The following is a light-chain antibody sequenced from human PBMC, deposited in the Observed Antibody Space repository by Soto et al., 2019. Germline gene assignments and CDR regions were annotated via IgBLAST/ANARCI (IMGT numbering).Light chain of an antibody. CDR1: QSINTW. CDR2: KAS. V-gene: IGKV1-5*03. J-gene: IGKJ2*03. CDR3: QQYNNWYS. Sequence: DIQMTQSPSTLSASVGDRVTITCRASQSINTWLAWYQQKPGKAPKVLIYKASSLESGVPSRFSGSGSGTEFTLTISSLQPDDFATYYCQQYNNWYSFGQGTKLEIK.